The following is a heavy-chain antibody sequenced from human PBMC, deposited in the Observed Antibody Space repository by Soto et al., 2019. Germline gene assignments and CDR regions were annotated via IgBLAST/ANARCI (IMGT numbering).Heavy chain of an antibody. D-gene: IGHD2-21*02. CDR2: IYYTGST. CDR1: GGSISSSSYY. Sequence: QLQLQESGPGLVKPSETLSLTCTVSGGSISSSSYYWGWIRQPPGKGLEWIGSIYYTGSTYYNPSLKSRGTLSVDTSKNQFSLKLISVTAAYTAVYYCARHVYCGGDCFWFDPWGQGTLVTVSS. V-gene: IGHV4-39*01. CDR3: ARHVYCGGDCFWFDP. J-gene: IGHJ5*02.